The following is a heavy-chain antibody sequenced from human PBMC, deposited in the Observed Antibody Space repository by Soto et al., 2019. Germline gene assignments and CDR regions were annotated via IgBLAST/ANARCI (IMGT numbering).Heavy chain of an antibody. CDR3: AAELGFGKLSVV. D-gene: IGHD3-10*01. J-gene: IGHJ6*02. CDR1: GDTFENCV. V-gene: IGHV1-69*01. Sequence: QVQVVQAGVEVRRPGSSVKVSCKASGDTFENCVSSWVRQAPGQGLEWMGGIIPLFGTTDFAQRFQGRLTITTDESTTTAYMELSRLRSEDTATYYCAAELGFGKLSVVWGQGTTVIVSS. CDR2: IIPLFGTT.